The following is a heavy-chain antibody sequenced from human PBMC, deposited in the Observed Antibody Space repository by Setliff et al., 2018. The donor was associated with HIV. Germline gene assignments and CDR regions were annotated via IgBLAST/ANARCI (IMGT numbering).Heavy chain of an antibody. CDR3: ARRGAVAGPTTI. CDR2: IYTSGST. Sequence: SETLSLTCTVSGGSISSYYWSWIRQPPGKGLEWIGSIYTSGSTNYNPSLKSRLTISLDTKNQFSLKLSSVTAADTAVYYCARRGAVAGPTTIWGQGTLVTVSS. V-gene: IGHV4-4*08. CDR1: GGSISSYY. D-gene: IGHD6-19*01. J-gene: IGHJ4*02.